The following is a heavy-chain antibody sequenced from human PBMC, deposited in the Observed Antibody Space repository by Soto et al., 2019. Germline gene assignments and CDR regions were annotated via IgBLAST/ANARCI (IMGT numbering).Heavy chain of an antibody. D-gene: IGHD2-21*01. CDR3: ARVDCCCDP. V-gene: IGHV4-30-2*01. J-gene: IGHJ5*02. CDR1: GGSISSGGYS. CDR2: IYHSGST. Sequence: SETLSLTCSLSGGSISSGGYSWSWIRQPPGKGLEWIGYIYHSGSTDYNPSLKSRVTISVDRSKNQFSLKLSSVTAADTAVYYFARVDCCCDPGGHGPPATV.